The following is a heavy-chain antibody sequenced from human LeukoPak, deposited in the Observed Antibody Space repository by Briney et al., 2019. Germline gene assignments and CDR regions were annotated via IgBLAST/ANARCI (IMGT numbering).Heavy chain of an antibody. J-gene: IGHJ4*02. Sequence: GGSLRLSCAASGFTFSDYYMSWIRQAPGKGLEWVSYISSSGSTIYYADSVKGRFTISRDNSKNTLYLQMNSLRAEDTAVYYCAKDRSDIVVVPAASFDYWGQGTLVTVSS. CDR2: ISSSGSTI. CDR1: GFTFSDYY. D-gene: IGHD2-2*01. CDR3: AKDRSDIVVVPAASFDY. V-gene: IGHV3-11*01.